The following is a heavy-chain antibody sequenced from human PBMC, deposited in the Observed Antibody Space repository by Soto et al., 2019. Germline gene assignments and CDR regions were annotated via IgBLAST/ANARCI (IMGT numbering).Heavy chain of an antibody. CDR1: GYTFTSYD. J-gene: IGHJ6*03. CDR3: AREGFGERSGLYYYYMDV. D-gene: IGHD3-10*01. CDR2: MNPNSGNT. Sequence: ASVKVSCKASGYTFTSYDINWVRQATGQGLEWMGWMNPNSGNTGYAQKFQGRVTMTRNTSISTAYMELSSLRSEDTAVYYCAREGFGERSGLYYYYMDVWGKGTTVTVSS. V-gene: IGHV1-8*01.